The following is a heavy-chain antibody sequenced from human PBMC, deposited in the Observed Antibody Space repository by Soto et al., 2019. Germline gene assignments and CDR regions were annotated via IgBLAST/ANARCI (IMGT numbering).Heavy chain of an antibody. CDR3: ARDLGNADPSVCDY. D-gene: IGHD2-8*01. J-gene: IGHJ4*02. CDR1: GYTFTSYA. V-gene: IGHV1-3*01. CDR2: INAGNGNT. Sequence: VASVKVSCKASGYTFTSYAMHWVRQAPGQRLEWMGWINAGNGNTKYSQKFQGRVTITRDTSASTAYMELSSLRSEDTAVYYCARDLGNADPSVCDYWGQGTLVTVSS.